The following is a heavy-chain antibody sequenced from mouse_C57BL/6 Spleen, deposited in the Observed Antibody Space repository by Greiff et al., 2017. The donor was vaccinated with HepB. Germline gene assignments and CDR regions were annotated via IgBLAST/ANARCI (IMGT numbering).Heavy chain of an antibody. Sequence: VQRVESGAELARPGASVKMSCKASGYTFTSYTMHWVKQRPGQGLEWIGYINPSSGYTKYNQKFKDKATLTADKSSSTAYMQLSSLTSEDSAVYYCARGDYSNYYWYFDVWGTGTTVTVSS. J-gene: IGHJ1*03. V-gene: IGHV1-4*01. CDR3: ARGDYSNYYWYFDV. CDR2: INPSSGYT. D-gene: IGHD2-5*01. CDR1: GYTFTSYT.